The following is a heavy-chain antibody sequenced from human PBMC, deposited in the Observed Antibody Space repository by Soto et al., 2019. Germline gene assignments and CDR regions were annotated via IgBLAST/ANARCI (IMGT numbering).Heavy chain of an antibody. Sequence: QVQLVESGGGVVQPGRSLRLSCAASGFTFSSFGMHWVRQVPGKGLEWVALISYDGSKKYYADSVEGRFTISRDKSKNTLYLQMNSLRVEDTAVYYCAKDRGWSSADLDYWGQGTLVTVSS. CDR3: AKDRGWSSADLDY. J-gene: IGHJ4*02. D-gene: IGHD6-19*01. CDR2: ISYDGSKK. V-gene: IGHV3-30*18. CDR1: GFTFSSFG.